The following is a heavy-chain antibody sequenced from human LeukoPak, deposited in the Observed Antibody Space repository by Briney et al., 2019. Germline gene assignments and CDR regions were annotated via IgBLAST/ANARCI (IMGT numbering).Heavy chain of an antibody. CDR1: GDTISSFP. D-gene: IGHD3-16*01. J-gene: IGHJ4*02. CDR3: ARAGQRVSFGGVFYYYDT. Sequence: GASVKVSCKASGDTISSFPISWVRQAPGQGLEWVGRIIPMLGITNHAQNLQGRVRITADQSTTTAYMELTSLRSDDTAVYYCARAGQRVSFGGVFYYYDTWGQGTLVTVSS. CDR2: IIPMLGIT. V-gene: IGHV1-69*04.